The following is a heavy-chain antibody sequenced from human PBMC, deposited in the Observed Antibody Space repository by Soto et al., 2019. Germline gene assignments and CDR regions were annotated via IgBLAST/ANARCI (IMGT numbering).Heavy chain of an antibody. V-gene: IGHV3-23*01. CDR1: GFTFSSYA. Sequence: EVQLLESGGGLVQPGGSLRLSCAASGFTFSSYAMSWVRQAPGKGLEWVSAISGSGGSTYYADSVKGRFTISRDNSKNTLYRQMNGLRAEDTAVYYCAKDGGGSGWYFNYGMDVWGQGTTVTVSS. J-gene: IGHJ6*02. CDR3: AKDGGGSGWYFNYGMDV. CDR2: ISGSGGST. D-gene: IGHD6-19*01.